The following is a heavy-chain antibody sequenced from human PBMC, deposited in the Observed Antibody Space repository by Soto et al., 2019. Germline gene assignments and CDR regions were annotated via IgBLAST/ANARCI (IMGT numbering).Heavy chain of an antibody. CDR1: QYTFSNYD. Sequence: ASVKVSCKASQYTFSNYDISWVRQATGQGLEWMGWMNPNSGNTGYALKFQGRVTMTRDASISTAYMELSSLGSDDTAVYYCVRMASSGTLNWFDPWGQGTLVTVSS. J-gene: IGHJ5*02. D-gene: IGHD2-2*01. CDR3: VRMASSGTLNWFDP. V-gene: IGHV1-8*02. CDR2: MNPNSGNT.